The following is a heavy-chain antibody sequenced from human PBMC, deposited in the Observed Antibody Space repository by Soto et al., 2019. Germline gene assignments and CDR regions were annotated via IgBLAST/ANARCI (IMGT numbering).Heavy chain of an antibody. CDR2: SRNEAKSYTT. J-gene: IGHJ4*02. V-gene: IGHV3-72*01. Sequence: EVQLVESGGGLVQPGGSLRLSCAASGFTLSDHDMDWVRQAPGKGLEWVGRSRNEAKSYTTLYAASVKGTFTISRDDLQNSESLQMNSLKTDDTAVYFYARSSSGWSCDSWGQGTIVTVSS. CDR3: ARSSSGWSCDS. D-gene: IGHD6-19*01. CDR1: GFTLSDHD.